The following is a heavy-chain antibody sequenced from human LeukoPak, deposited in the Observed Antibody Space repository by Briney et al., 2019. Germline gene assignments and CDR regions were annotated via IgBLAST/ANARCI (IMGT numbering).Heavy chain of an antibody. CDR2: IYYSGST. D-gene: IGHD2-2*01. CDR3: ARGYCSSTSCYSGFDP. CDR1: CWPISRGGYH. Sequence: SLNWTFPCWPISRGGYHLSLIRPPPREGPEWVGDIYYSGSTYYNPSLKSRVTISVDTSKNQFSLKLSSVTAADTAVYYCARGYCSSTSCYSGFDPWGQGTLVTVSS. V-gene: IGHV4-31*02. J-gene: IGHJ5*02.